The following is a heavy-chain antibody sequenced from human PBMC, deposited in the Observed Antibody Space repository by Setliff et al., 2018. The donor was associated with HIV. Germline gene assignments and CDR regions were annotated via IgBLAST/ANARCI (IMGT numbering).Heavy chain of an antibody. J-gene: IGHJ4*02. CDR1: GGSISTYY. V-gene: IGHV4-4*07. CDR3: ARGGGTGSFDY. Sequence: SETLSLTCTVSGGSISTYYWTWIRQPAGKGLAWIGRIYISGSTNYNPSFESRVTMSIDTSKNQFSLKVSSVTAADTAVYYCARGGGTGSFDYWGQGTLVTVSS. CDR2: IYISGST. D-gene: IGHD3-16*01.